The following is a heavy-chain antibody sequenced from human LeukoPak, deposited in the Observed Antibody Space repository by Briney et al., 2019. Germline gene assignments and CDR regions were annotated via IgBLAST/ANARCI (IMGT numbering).Heavy chain of an antibody. D-gene: IGHD3-10*01. CDR1: GASISNYY. CDR3: ARDQYHGSGTYAWFDP. J-gene: IGHJ5*02. CDR2: ISFSGSN. V-gene: IGHV4-59*01. Sequence: SETLSLMCTVSGASISNYYWSWIRQPPGKKLKWIAYISFSGSNNYNPSFKPRVTTSLDTSKNQFSLKLSSVTAADTAVYYCARDQYHGSGTYAWFDPWGQGTLVTVSS.